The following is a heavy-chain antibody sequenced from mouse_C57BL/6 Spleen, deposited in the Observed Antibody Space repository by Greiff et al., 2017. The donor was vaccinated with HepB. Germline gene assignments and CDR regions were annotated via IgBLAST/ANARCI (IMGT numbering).Heavy chain of an antibody. CDR1: GYAFSSSW. D-gene: IGHD3-2*02. J-gene: IGHJ3*01. CDR3: ARSELRLRLAY. Sequence: QVHVKQSGPELVKPGASVKISCKASGYAFSSSWMNWVKQRPGKGLEWIGRIYPGDGDTNYNGKFKGKATLTADKSSSTAYMQLSSLTSEDSAVYFCARSELRLRLAYWGQGTLVTVSA. CDR2: IYPGDGDT. V-gene: IGHV1-82*01.